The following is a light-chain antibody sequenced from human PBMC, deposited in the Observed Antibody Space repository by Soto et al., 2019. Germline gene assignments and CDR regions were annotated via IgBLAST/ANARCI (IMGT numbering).Light chain of an antibody. V-gene: IGKV4-1*01. CDR1: QSVLYRSTNQHC. J-gene: IGKJ1*01. CDR3: QQYCVTPWT. Sequence: DIVMTQSPDSLAVSLGERATINCESSQSVLYRSTNQHCLAWYQQKPGQTPKLLIYWAYTRESWVPDRFSGGGSGTDFTLTISGLQAEDVAVYYCQQYCVTPWTFGQGTKVDIK. CDR2: WAY.